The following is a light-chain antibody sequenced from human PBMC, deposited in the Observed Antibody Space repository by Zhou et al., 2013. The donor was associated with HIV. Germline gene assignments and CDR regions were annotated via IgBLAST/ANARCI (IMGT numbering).Light chain of an antibody. Sequence: DIQMTQSPSSLSASVGDRVTITCRANQGISNSLAWYQQKPGKAPKLLLHAASRLESGVPSRFSGSGSGTHYTLTISSLQPEDIATYYCQQYDNLPFGGGTKVEIK. J-gene: IGKJ4*01. CDR3: QQYDNLP. V-gene: IGKV1-NL1*01. CDR1: QGISNS. CDR2: AAS.